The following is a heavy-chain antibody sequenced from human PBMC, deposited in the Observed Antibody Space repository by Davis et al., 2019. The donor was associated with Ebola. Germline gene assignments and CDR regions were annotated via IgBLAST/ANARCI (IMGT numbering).Heavy chain of an antibody. CDR2: INAGNGNT. Sequence: AASVKVSCKASGYTFTSYGISWVRQAPGQRLEWMGWINAGNGNTKYSQKFQGRVTITRDTSASTAYMELSSLRSEDTAVYYCAREVGPFDYWGQGTLVTVSS. D-gene: IGHD1-26*01. V-gene: IGHV1-3*01. J-gene: IGHJ4*02. CDR1: GYTFTSYG. CDR3: AREVGPFDY.